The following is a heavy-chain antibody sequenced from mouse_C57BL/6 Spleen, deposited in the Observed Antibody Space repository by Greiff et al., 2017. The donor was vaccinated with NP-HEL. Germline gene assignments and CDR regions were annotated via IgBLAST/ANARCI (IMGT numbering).Heavy chain of an antibody. CDR1: GYAFSSSW. CDR2: IYPGDGDT. V-gene: IGHV1-82*01. D-gene: IGHD2-5*01. Sequence: QVQLQQSGPELVKPGASVKISCKASGYAFSSSWMNWVKPRPGKGLEWIGRIYPGDGDTNYNGKFKGKATLTADKSSSTAYMQLSSLTSEDSAVYFCARRPTGYYSNPSYAMDYWGQGTSVTVSS. CDR3: ARRPTGYYSNPSYAMDY. J-gene: IGHJ4*01.